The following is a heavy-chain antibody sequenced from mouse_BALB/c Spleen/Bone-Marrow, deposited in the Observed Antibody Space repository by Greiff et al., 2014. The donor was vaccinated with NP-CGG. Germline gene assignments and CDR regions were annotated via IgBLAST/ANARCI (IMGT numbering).Heavy chain of an antibody. Sequence: LMESGPELVKPGASVKISRKASGYTFTDYCINWVKQKPGQGLEWIGWIYPGSGNTQYNEKFKGKATLTVDTSSNTAYMQLSSLTSEGTAVYFCSRPPYYYGSRPYWYFDVWGAGTTVTVSS. CDR1: GYTFTDYC. J-gene: IGHJ1*01. V-gene: IGHV1-84*02. CDR3: SRPPYYYGSRPYWYFDV. CDR2: IYPGSGNT. D-gene: IGHD1-1*01.